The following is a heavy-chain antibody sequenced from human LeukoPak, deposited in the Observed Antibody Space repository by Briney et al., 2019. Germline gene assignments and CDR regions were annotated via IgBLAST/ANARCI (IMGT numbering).Heavy chain of an antibody. J-gene: IGHJ3*02. D-gene: IGHD3-10*01. CDR1: GGTFSSYA. CDR2: IIPIFGTA. CDR3: ARDQMVRGRLPDAFDI. Sequence: ASVKVSCKASGGTFSSYAISWVRQAPGQGLEWMGGIIPIFGTANYAQKFQGRVTITTDESTSTAYMELSSLRSEDTAVYYCARDQMVRGRLPDAFDIWGQGTMVTVSS. V-gene: IGHV1-69*05.